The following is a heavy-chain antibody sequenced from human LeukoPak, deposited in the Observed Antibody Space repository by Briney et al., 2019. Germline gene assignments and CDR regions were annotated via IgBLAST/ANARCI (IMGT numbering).Heavy chain of an antibody. Sequence: ASVKVSCKASGYTFTSYYMHWVRQAPGQGLEWMGIINPSGGSTSYAQKFQGRVTMTRDTSTSTVSMELSSLRSEDTAVYYCAGVRSWYGPFDYWGQGTLVTVSS. D-gene: IGHD6-13*01. CDR3: AGVRSWYGPFDY. J-gene: IGHJ4*02. CDR1: GYTFTSYY. CDR2: INPSGGST. V-gene: IGHV1-46*01.